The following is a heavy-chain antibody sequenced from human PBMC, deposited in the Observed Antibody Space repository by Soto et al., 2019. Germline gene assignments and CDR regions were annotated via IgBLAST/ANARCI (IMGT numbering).Heavy chain of an antibody. V-gene: IGHV3-53*01. Sequence: EVQLVESGGGLIQPGGSLRLSCAASGFPVSSNSMNWVRQAPGKGLEWVSIIYSGGITYYADSVKGRLTISRDNSKNTVSLQMNNLRAEDTAVYFCSREGYSYGSKYLHYGGQGTLGTVSS. D-gene: IGHD5-18*01. CDR3: SREGYSYGSKYLHY. J-gene: IGHJ1*01. CDR1: GFPVSSNS. CDR2: IYSGGIT.